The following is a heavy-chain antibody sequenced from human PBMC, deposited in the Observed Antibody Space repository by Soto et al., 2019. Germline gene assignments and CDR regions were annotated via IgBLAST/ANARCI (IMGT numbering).Heavy chain of an antibody. CDR2: IIPIFGTA. J-gene: IGHJ2*01. D-gene: IGHD3-16*01. V-gene: IGHV1-69*01. CDR1: GGTFSSYS. CDR3: ARPFQSWPGGWYFKL. Sequence: QVQLVQSGAEVKKPGSSVKVSCKASGGTFSSYSINWVRQAPGQGLEWMGGIIPIFGTANYAQKFQGRVTLTADESTSTAHMDLSSLRNEDTAVYYCARPFQSWPGGWYFKLWGRCTLVTVSS.